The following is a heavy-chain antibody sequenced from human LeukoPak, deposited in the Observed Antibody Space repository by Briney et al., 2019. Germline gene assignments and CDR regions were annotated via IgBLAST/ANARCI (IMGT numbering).Heavy chain of an antibody. J-gene: IGHJ3*02. CDR2: IHYSGNT. D-gene: IGHD3-22*01. V-gene: IGHV4-59*01. CDR3: VRGYYDSSGSSNTFDI. Sequence: SETPSLTCTVSGASISSSYWSWIRQPPGKGLEWIGYIHYSGNTNYTPTLKNRLTMSVDTSKNQFSLKLSSVTAADTAVCYCVRGYYDSSGSSNTFDIWGQGTMVTVSS. CDR1: GASISSSY.